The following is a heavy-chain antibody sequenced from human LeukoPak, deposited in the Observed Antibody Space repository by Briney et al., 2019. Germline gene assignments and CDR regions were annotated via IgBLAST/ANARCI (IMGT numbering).Heavy chain of an antibody. CDR1: GFIFSNYW. V-gene: IGHV3-74*01. CDR3: SRMFDFGRV. D-gene: IGHD3-9*01. J-gene: IGHJ4*02. Sequence: PGGSLRLSCAASGFIFSNYWMYWVRQAPGKGLVWVSGIDTDGSTTTYADSVKGRFTISRDNAKNSLFLQMNSLRVEDTAVYFCSRMFDFGRVWGQGTLVTVSS. CDR2: IDTDGSTT.